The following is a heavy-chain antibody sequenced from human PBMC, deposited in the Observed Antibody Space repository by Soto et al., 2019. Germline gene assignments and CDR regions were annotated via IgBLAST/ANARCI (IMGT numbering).Heavy chain of an antibody. CDR2: LGFDGGGR. CDR1: GFDFSSYG. CDR3: AREPVGRDYAMEV. Sequence: PGGSLRLSCAAFGFDFSSYGMHWVRQTPGKGLEWVAVLGFDGGGRYYADSVKGRFTISRDNSKKMLYLQMDSLRADDTALYYCAREPVGRDYAMEVWCPETTVTVSS. V-gene: IGHV3-33*01. D-gene: IGHD1-26*01. J-gene: IGHJ6*02.